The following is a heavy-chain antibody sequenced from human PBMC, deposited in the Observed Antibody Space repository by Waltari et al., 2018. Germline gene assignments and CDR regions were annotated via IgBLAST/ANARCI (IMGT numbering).Heavy chain of an antibody. CDR3: AREYGSGSSNWFDP. V-gene: IGHV4-59*01. CDR2: IYYSGST. J-gene: IGHJ5*02. CDR1: GGSISSYY. Sequence: QVQLQESGPGLVKPSETLSLTCTVSGGSISSYYWSWIRQPPGKGLEWIGYIYYSGSTNSNPSLKSRVTISVDTSKNQFSLKLSSVTAADTAVYYCAREYGSGSSNWFDPWGQGTLVTVSS. D-gene: IGHD3-10*01.